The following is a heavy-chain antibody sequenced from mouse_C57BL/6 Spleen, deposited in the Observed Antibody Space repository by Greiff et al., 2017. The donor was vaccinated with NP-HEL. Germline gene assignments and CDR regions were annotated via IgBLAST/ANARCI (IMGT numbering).Heavy chain of an antibody. Sequence: EVQVVESGGGLVQPGGSMKLSCAASGFTFSDAWMDWVRQSPEKGLEWVAEIRNKANNHATYYAESVKGRFTISRDDSKSSVYLQMNSLRAEDTGIYYCTRDDYDDGFAYWGQGTLVTVSA. CDR3: TRDDYDDGFAY. V-gene: IGHV6-6*01. CDR2: IRNKANNHAT. CDR1: GFTFSDAW. J-gene: IGHJ3*01. D-gene: IGHD2-4*01.